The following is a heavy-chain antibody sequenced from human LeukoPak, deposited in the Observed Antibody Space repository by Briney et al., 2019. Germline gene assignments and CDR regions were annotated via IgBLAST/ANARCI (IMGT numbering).Heavy chain of an antibody. Sequence: SETLSLTCAVYGGSFSGYYWSWIRQPPGKGLEWIGEINHSGSTNYNPSLKSRVTISVDTSKNQFSLKLSSVTAADTAVYYCARVQAADGMGSWFDPWGQGTLVTVSS. CDR1: GGSFSGYY. CDR2: INHSGST. CDR3: ARVQAADGMGSWFDP. V-gene: IGHV4-34*01. J-gene: IGHJ5*02. D-gene: IGHD6-13*01.